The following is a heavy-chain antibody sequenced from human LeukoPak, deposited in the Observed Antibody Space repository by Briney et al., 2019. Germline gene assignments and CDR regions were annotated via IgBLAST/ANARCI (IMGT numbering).Heavy chain of an antibody. J-gene: IGHJ4*02. CDR2: MNPNSGNT. D-gene: IGHD3-22*01. V-gene: IGHV1-8*01. CDR3: ARDRGMRNYDSSGDDY. CDR1: GYTFTSYD. Sequence: GASVKVSCKASGYTFTSYDINWVRQATGQGLEWMGWMNPNSGNTGYAQKFQGRVTMTRNTSISTAYMELSSLRSEDTAVYYCARDRGMRNYDSSGDDYWGQGTLVTVSS.